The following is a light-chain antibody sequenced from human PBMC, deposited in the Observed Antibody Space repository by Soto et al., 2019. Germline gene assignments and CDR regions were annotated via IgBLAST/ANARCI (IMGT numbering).Light chain of an antibody. CDR1: QSVLYSSNNKNY. J-gene: IGKJ4*01. V-gene: IGKV4-1*01. CDR2: WAS. CDR3: QQYYSTPLP. Sequence: DIVMTQSPDSLAVSLGERATINCKSSQSVLYSSNNKNYLAWYPQKPGQPPKLLIYWASTRESGVPDRFSGSGAGTDFTLTSSSLQAEDVAVYYCQQYYSTPLPFGGGTKVEIK.